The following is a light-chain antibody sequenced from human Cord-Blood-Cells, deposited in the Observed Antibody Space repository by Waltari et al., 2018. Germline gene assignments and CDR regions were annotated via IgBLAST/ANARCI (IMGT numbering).Light chain of an antibody. Sequence: QSALTQPASVSGAPGQSITISCTGTSTDVGSYNLVSWYQQHPGKHPKLMIYEGSKRPSGVSNRFSGSKSGNTPSLTISGLQAEDEAPSYCCSYAGSSPWVFGGGTKLTVL. V-gene: IGLV2-23*01. J-gene: IGLJ3*02. CDR1: STDVGSYNL. CDR3: CSYAGSSPWV. CDR2: EGS.